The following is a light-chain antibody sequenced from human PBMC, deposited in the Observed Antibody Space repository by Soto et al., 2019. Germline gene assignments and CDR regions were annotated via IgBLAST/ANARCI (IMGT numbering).Light chain of an antibody. V-gene: IGKV1-33*01. CDR2: DAS. CDR1: QDISNY. Sequence: DIQMTQSPSSLSASVGDRVTITCQASQDISNYLNGYQQKPGRAPKLLIYDASSLEIGVPSRFSGSGSGTDFTFTISSLQPDDIATYYCQQYGSLPPYTFGQGTKLEIK. CDR3: QQYGSLPPYT. J-gene: IGKJ2*01.